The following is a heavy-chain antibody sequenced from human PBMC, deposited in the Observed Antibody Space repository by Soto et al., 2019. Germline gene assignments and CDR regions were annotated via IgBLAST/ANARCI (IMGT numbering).Heavy chain of an antibody. D-gene: IGHD1-7*01. J-gene: IGHJ6*02. V-gene: IGHV4-39*01. Sequence: SETLSLTCTVSGGSISSSSYYWGWIRQPPGKGLEWIGSTYYSGSTYYNPSLKSRVTISVDTSKNQFSLKLSSVTAADTAVYYCARVELRYYYYGMDVWGQGTTVTVSS. CDR1: GGSISSSSYY. CDR3: ARVELRYYYYGMDV. CDR2: TYYSGST.